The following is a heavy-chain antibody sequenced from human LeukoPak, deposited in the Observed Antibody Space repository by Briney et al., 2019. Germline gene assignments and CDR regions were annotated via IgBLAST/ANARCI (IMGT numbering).Heavy chain of an antibody. Sequence: PSETPSLTCAVYGGSFSGYYWSWIRQPPGKGPEWIGEINHSGSTNYNPSLKSRVTISVDTSKNQFSLKLSSVTAADTAVYYCARGLEAAAGNWFDPWGQGTLVTVSS. CDR1: GGSFSGYY. CDR3: ARGLEAAAGNWFDP. CDR2: INHSGST. V-gene: IGHV4-34*01. D-gene: IGHD6-13*01. J-gene: IGHJ5*02.